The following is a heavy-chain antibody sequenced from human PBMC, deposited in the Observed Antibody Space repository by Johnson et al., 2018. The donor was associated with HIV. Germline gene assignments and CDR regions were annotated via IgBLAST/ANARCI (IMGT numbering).Heavy chain of an antibody. J-gene: IGHJ3*02. V-gene: IGHV3-53*01. D-gene: IGHD6-13*01. CDR2: LYSDGRT. CDR3: AKESAGYSSSRGAFDI. CDR1: GFTVSSTY. Sequence: VQLVESGGGLIKPGGSLRLPCAASGFTVSSTYMSWVRQAPGKGLEWLSVLYSDGRTFYADSVKGRFTISRDSSKNTLYLQMNSLRAEDTAVYYCAKESAGYSSSRGAFDILGQGTMVTVSS.